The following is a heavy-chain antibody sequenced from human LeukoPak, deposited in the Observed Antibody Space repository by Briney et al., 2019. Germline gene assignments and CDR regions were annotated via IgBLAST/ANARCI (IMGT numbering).Heavy chain of an antibody. CDR3: VKSFAAAGHDY. CDR1: GFTFSSYA. J-gene: IGHJ4*02. CDR2: ISSNGGST. Sequence: PGGSLRLSCSASGFTFSSYAMHWVRQAPGKGLEYVSAISSNGGSTYYADSVKGRFTISRGNSKNTLYLQMSSLRAEDTAVYYCVKSFAAAGHDYWGQGTLVTVSS. V-gene: IGHV3-64D*06. D-gene: IGHD6-13*01.